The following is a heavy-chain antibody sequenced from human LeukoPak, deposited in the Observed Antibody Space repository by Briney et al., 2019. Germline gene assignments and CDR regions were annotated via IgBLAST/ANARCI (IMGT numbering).Heavy chain of an antibody. CDR3: ARDPKLRHYYYGMDV. D-gene: IGHD4-17*01. Sequence: SETLSLTCTVSGGSISSGDYYWSWIRQPPGKGLGWIGYIYYSGSTYYNPSLKSRVTISVDTSKNQFSLKLSSVTAADTAVYYCARDPKLRHYYYGMDVWGQGTTVTVSS. J-gene: IGHJ6*02. CDR2: IYYSGST. CDR1: GGSISSGDYY. V-gene: IGHV4-30-4*01.